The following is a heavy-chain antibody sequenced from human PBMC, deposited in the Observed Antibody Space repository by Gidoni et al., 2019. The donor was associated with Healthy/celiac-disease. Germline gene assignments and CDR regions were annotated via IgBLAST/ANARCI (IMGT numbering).Heavy chain of an antibody. D-gene: IGHD3-16*01. Sequence: EVQLVESGGGLVQPGGSLRLSCAAYGFTFSSYAMSWVSQAPGQGLEWFSAISGSGGSTYYADSVKGRFTISRDNSKNTLYLQMNSLRAEDTAVYYCAKPMITSLTADYWGQGTLVTVSS. J-gene: IGHJ4*02. CDR1: GFTFSSYA. V-gene: IGHV3-23*04. CDR3: AKPMITSLTADY. CDR2: ISGSGGST.